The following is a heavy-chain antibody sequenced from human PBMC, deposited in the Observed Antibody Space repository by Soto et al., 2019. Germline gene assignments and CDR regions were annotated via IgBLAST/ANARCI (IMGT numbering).Heavy chain of an antibody. Sequence: EVQLLESGGGLVQPGGSLRVSCAASGFTFGSYAMSWVRQAPGKGLEWVSVISGSGGSTYYADSVKGRFTISRDNFXITLYLQLNSLRAEDTAVYHCAKGLSAAPWELLLDFWGQGTLVTVSS. V-gene: IGHV3-23*01. CDR2: ISGSGGST. CDR1: GFTFGSYA. CDR3: AKGLSAAPWELLLDF. D-gene: IGHD1-26*01. J-gene: IGHJ4*02.